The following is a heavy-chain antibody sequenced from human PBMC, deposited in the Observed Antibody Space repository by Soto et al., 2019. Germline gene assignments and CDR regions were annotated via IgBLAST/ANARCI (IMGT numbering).Heavy chain of an antibody. CDR1: GFTFSSYS. Sequence: EVQLVESGGGLVKPGGSLRLSCAASGFTFSSYSMNWVRQAPGKGLEWVSSISSSSSYIYYADSVKGRFTISRDNAKNSLYLPNNRPGAEEPAVYYRGGGMGGMDVWGQGTTVTVSS. CDR3: GGGMGGMDV. V-gene: IGHV3-21*01. D-gene: IGHD3-16*01. CDR2: ISSSSSYI. J-gene: IGHJ6*02.